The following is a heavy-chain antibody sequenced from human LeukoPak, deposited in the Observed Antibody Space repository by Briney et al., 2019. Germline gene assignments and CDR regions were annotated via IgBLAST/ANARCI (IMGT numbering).Heavy chain of an antibody. D-gene: IGHD3-9*01. Sequence: GGSPRLSCAASGFTFSSYGMHWVRQAPGKGLEWVAFIRYDGSNKYYADSVKGRFTISRDNSKNTLYLQMNSLRAEDTAVYYCAKLSIPYDILTAYPHWGQGTLVTVSS. J-gene: IGHJ4*02. V-gene: IGHV3-30*02. CDR1: GFTFSSYG. CDR3: AKLSIPYDILTAYPH. CDR2: IRYDGSNK.